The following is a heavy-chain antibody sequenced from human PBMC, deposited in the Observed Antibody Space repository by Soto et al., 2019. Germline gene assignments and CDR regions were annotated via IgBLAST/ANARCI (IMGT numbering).Heavy chain of an antibody. J-gene: IGHJ5*02. CDR2: IYWDDDK. CDR3: ADRRAAGSHFDP. V-gene: IGHV2-5*02. CDR1: GFSLSTSGVA. Sequence: ITLKASGPTLVKPPQTLTLTCTFSGFSLSTSGVAVGWIRQPPGKALEWLALIYWDDDKRYSPSLKSRLTITKDTPKNQVVLTLTNMDPVETASYYCADRRAAGSHFDPWGQGILVTFSS. D-gene: IGHD6-13*01.